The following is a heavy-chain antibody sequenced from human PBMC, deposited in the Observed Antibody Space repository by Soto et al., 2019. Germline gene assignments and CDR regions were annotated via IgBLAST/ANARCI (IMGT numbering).Heavy chain of an antibody. CDR3: AVSGYSSGWPLDY. CDR2: ISYDGSNK. J-gene: IGHJ4*02. D-gene: IGHD6-19*01. Sequence: QVQLVESGGGVVQPGRSLRLSCAASGFTFSSYGMHWVRQAPGKGLEWVAVISYDGSNKYYADSVKGRFTISRDNSKNTLYLQMNSLRAEDTAVYYCAVSGYSSGWPLDYWGQGTLVTVSS. V-gene: IGHV3-30*03. CDR1: GFTFSSYG.